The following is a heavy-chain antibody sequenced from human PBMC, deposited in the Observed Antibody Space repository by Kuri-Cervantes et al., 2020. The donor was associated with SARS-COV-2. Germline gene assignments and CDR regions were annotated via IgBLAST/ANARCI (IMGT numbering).Heavy chain of an antibody. J-gene: IGHJ5*02. CDR1: GFTFSSYA. Sequence: GESLKISCAASGFTFSSYAMSWVRQAPGNGLEWVSAISGSGGSTYYADSVKGRFTISRDNSKNTLYLQMNSLRAEDTAVYYCAKPGITMVRGVIYWFDPWGQETLVTVSS. CDR3: AKPGITMVRGVIYWFDP. CDR2: ISGSGGST. V-gene: IGHV3-23*01. D-gene: IGHD3-10*01.